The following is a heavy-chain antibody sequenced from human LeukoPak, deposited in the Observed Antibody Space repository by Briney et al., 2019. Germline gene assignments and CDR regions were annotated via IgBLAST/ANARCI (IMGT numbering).Heavy chain of an antibody. CDR2: IYYSGST. Sequence: SETPSLTCTVSGGSVSSGSYYWSWIRQPPGKGLEWIGYIYYSGSTNYNPSLKSRVTISVDTSKNQFSLKLSSVTAADTAVYYCAREYGGYYTGFYFDYWGQGTLVTVSS. CDR1: GGSVSSGSYY. D-gene: IGHD3-3*01. V-gene: IGHV4-61*01. CDR3: AREYGGYYTGFYFDY. J-gene: IGHJ4*02.